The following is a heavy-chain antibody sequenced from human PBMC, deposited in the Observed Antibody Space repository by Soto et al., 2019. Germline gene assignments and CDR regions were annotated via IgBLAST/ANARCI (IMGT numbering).Heavy chain of an antibody. CDR3: AKVGYDTFGYYLRSFDC. CDR2: ISGSGNTI. D-gene: IGHD2-2*03. J-gene: IGHJ4*02. V-gene: IGHV3-23*01. CDR1: GFTFSTNA. Sequence: GGSLRLSCATSGFTFSTNAMGWVRQAPGMGLEFVSLISGSGNTIYYADSVKGRFTISRDNSMNTVSLQMNSLRAEDTAVYYCAKVGYDTFGYYLRSFDCWGQGTLVTSPQ.